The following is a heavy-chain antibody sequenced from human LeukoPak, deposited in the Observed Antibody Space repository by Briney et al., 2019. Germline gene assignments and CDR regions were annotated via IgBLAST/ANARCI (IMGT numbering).Heavy chain of an antibody. J-gene: IGHJ4*02. V-gene: IGHV3-21*01. D-gene: IGHD6-13*01. CDR2: ISSSSNPI. CDR1: GFTFTDYS. CDR3: ARGRGIAAAGGAY. Sequence: GSLRLSCAASGFTFTDYSMNWVRQAPGKGLEWVSSISSSSNPIYYADSVKGRFTISRDNAKNSLYLQMNSLRAEDTAVYYCARGRGIAAAGGAYWGQGTLVTVSS.